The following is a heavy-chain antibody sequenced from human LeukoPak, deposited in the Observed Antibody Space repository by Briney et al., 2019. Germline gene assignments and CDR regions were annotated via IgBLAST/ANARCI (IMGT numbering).Heavy chain of an antibody. CDR3: AGGIAAADT. CDR1: GFTFTSYN. J-gene: IGHJ4*02. Sequence: GGSLRLSCAASGFTFTSYNMNWVRQAPGKGLGWVSSISTSSSYIYYADSVKGRFTISRDKAKNTLYLQMNSLRAEDTAVYYCAGGIAAADTWGQGTLVTVSS. V-gene: IGHV3-21*01. CDR2: ISTSSSYI. D-gene: IGHD6-13*01.